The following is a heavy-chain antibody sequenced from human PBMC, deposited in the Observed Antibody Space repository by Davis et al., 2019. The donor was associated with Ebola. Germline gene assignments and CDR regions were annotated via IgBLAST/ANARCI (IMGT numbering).Heavy chain of an antibody. CDR1: GYTLAELS. CDR3: ATDNPQNVASIPIPAAGTHVSDYYCMDV. V-gene: IGHV1-24*01. CDR2: IEPEDGET. Sequence: ASVKVSCKGSGYTLAELSIHWVRQAPGKGLEWLGGIEPEDGETKYAQKFQGSVTLTEDTSADTAYLELSSLTPEDTAVYYCATDNPQNVASIPIPAAGTHVSDYYCMDVWGTGTTVTVSS. D-gene: IGHD6-25*01. J-gene: IGHJ6*03.